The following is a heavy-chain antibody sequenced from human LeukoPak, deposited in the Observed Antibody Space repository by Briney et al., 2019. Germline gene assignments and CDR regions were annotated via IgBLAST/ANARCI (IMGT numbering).Heavy chain of an antibody. V-gene: IGHV3-48*01. CDR2: ISSSSTTI. D-gene: IGHD6-13*01. J-gene: IGHJ4*02. Sequence: GGSLRLSCAASGFTFSSYSMMWVRQAPGKGLEWVSYISSSSTTIHYADSVKGRFTISRDNAKNSVYLQMNSLRAEDTAVYYCARDLVTAAGTQVIDYWGQGTLVTVSS. CDR1: GFTFSSYS. CDR3: ARDLVTAAGTQVIDY.